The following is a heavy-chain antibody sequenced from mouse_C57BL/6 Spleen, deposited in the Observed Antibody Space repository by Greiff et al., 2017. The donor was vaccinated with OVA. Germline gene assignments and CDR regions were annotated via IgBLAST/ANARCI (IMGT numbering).Heavy chain of an antibody. Sequence: QVQLKEPGAELVKPGASVKLSCKASGYTFTSYWMHWVKQRPGQGLEWIGMIHPNSGSTNYNEKFKSKATLTVDKSSSTAYMQLSSLTSEDSAVYYCALLRHWYFDVWGTGTTVTVSS. V-gene: IGHV1-64*01. D-gene: IGHD1-1*01. J-gene: IGHJ1*03. CDR2: IHPNSGST. CDR1: GYTFTSYW. CDR3: ALLRHWYFDV.